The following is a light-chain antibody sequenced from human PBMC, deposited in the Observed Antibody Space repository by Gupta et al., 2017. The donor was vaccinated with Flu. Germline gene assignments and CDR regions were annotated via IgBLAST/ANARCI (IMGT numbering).Light chain of an antibody. V-gene: IGKV1-39*01. CDR2: SAA. J-gene: IGKJ4*01. CDR1: QSISSY. Sequence: SSLSVSVGDRAIITCRASQSISSYLQWYQQKPGQAPQLLIYSAASWKSGGTSRFSGSGAGTDFTLTISSIQHEDFATYFCLQNYSSSPKTFGGGTRVEIK. CDR3: LQNYSSSPKT.